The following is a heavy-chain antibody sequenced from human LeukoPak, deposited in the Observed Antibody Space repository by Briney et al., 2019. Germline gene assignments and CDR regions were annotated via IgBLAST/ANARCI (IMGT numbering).Heavy chain of an antibody. Sequence: ASVKVSCKASGYTFTSYAMNWVRQAPGQGLEWMGWINTNTGNPTYAQGFTGRFVFSLDTSVSTAYLQISSLKAEDTAVYYCARGRRVLKLEEKNWFGPWGQGTLVTVSS. V-gene: IGHV7-4-1*02. J-gene: IGHJ5*02. CDR3: ARGRRVLKLEEKNWFGP. D-gene: IGHD2-15*01. CDR2: INTNTGNP. CDR1: GYTFTSYA.